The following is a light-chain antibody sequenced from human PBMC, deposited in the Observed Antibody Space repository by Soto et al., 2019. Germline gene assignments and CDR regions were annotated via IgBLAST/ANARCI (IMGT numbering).Light chain of an antibody. CDR2: DAS. J-gene: IGKJ3*01. CDR3: QQYDSLPFT. Sequence: DIQITQSPSSLSASVGDSVAITCRASQDISNFLNWYQQTPGKAPKLLTYDASDLETVVPSRFSGTGSGTDFTFTISNVQPEDTATYYCQQYDSLPFTFGPGTKVDIK. CDR1: QDISNF. V-gene: IGKV1-33*01.